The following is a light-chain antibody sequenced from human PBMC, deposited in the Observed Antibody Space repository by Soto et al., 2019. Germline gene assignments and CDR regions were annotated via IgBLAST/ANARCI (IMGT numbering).Light chain of an antibody. CDR3: SSYTSSNTVV. CDR1: NKDVGRYNN. V-gene: IGLV2-14*01. CDR2: DVS. J-gene: IGLJ3*02. Sequence: QSALTQPASVSGSPGQSITISCTGTNKDVGRYNNVSWYQQHPGKVPKLMIYDVSDRPSGVSNRFSGSKSGNTASLTISGLQPEDEADYYCSSYTSSNTVVFGGGTKLTVL.